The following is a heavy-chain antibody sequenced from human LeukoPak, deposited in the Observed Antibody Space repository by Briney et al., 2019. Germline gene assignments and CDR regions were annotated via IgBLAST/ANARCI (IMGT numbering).Heavy chain of an antibody. CDR2: IGDNNIFTGRFT. Sequence: GGSLRLSCAASGFTFSNYAMIWVRQAPGKGLEWVSVIGDNNIFTGRFTYYAESVKGRFTISRDNPQGTVDLQMNNLRVEDTAVYYCARDWYDCWGQGTQVTVSS. V-gene: IGHV3-23*01. J-gene: IGHJ5*01. CDR1: GFTFSNYA. CDR3: ARDWYDC.